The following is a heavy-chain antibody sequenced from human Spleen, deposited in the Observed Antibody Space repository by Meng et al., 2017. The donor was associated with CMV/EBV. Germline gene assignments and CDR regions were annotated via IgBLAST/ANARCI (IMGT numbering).Heavy chain of an antibody. CDR3: AKTTGGYFDY. V-gene: IGHV3-23*03. CDR2: IYSGGSST. J-gene: IGHJ4*02. Sequence: GESLKISCAASGFTFSNYAMSWVRQAPGKGLEWVSVIYSGGSSTYYADSVKGRFTISRDNSKNTLYLQMNSLRAEDTAVYYCAKTTGGYFDYWGQGTLVTVSS. D-gene: IGHD1-1*01. CDR1: GFTFSNYA.